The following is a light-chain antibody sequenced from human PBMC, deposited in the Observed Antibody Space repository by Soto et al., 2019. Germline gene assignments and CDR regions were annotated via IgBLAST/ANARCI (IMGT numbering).Light chain of an antibody. CDR1: QLVSRNY. V-gene: IGKV3-20*01. CDR2: GSS. J-gene: IGKJ4*01. CDR3: QQYGSTHT. Sequence: IQLVSRNYVAWYQHKPGQTPRLLIYGSSSRANGIPDRFRGSGSGTDFTLTVSRLEPEDFAVYYCQQYGSTHTFGGGTKVDIK.